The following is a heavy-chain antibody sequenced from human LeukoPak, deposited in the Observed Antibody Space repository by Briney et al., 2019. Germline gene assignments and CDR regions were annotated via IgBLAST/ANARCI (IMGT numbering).Heavy chain of an antibody. CDR3: AREAERRVVN. D-gene: IGHD1-1*01. V-gene: IGHV4-38-2*02. Sequence: SETLSLTCVVSGFSISSGYYWGWIRQPPGKGQEWIGNIHPSGTMFHNSSLNSRVTMSIDTSKNQFSPKLSSVTAADTAVYYCAREAERRVVNWGQGTLVTVSS. CDR1: GFSISSGYY. CDR2: IHPSGTM. J-gene: IGHJ4*02.